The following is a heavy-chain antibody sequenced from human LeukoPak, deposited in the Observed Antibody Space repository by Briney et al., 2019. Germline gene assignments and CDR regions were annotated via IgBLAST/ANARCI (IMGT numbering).Heavy chain of an antibody. V-gene: IGHV4-59*08. CDR3: ARHRDYGGSIDY. J-gene: IGHJ4*02. Sequence: SETLSLTCTVSGGSISSYYWSWIRQPPGKGLEWIGYIYYSGSTNYNPSLKSRVTISVDTSKNQFSLKLSSVTAADTAVYYCARHRDYGGSIDYWGQGTLVTVSS. CDR1: GGSISSYY. CDR2: IYYSGST. D-gene: IGHD4-23*01.